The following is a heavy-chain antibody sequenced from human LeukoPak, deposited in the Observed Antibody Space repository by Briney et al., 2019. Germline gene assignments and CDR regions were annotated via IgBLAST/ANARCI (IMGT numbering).Heavy chain of an antibody. J-gene: IGHJ4*02. D-gene: IGHD2-15*01. Sequence: PGGSLRLSCAMSGFTFTNNAMTWVRQAPGKGLEWVSTIGGGDVEIHYADSVKGRFTISRDNSKNTLYLQMNSLRAEDTAVYYCGRGHRFCSRGNCNSPVGYWGQGTLVTVSS. CDR1: GFTFTNNA. CDR2: IGGGDVEI. CDR3: GRGHRFCSRGNCNSPVGY. V-gene: IGHV3-23*01.